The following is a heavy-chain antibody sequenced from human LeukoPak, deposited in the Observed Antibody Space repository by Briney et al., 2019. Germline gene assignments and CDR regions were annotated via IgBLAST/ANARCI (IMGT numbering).Heavy chain of an antibody. CDR2: ISAYNGNT. Sequence: ASVKVSCKASGYSFTSYGISWVRQAPGQGLEWMGWISAYNGNTNYAQKLQGRVTMTTDTSTSTAYMELRSLRSDDTAVYYCARDGYYYDSSGLDMDYWGQGTLVTVSS. CDR3: ARDGYYYDSSGLDMDY. V-gene: IGHV1-18*01. J-gene: IGHJ4*02. CDR1: GYSFTSYG. D-gene: IGHD3-22*01.